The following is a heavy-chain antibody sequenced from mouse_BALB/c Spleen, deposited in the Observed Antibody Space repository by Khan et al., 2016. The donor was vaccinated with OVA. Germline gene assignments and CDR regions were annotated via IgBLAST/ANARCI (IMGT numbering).Heavy chain of an antibody. J-gene: IGHJ3*01. Sequence: QVQLQQSGAELVRPGSSVKLSCKASGYAFSSYWMNWVKQRPGQGLEWIGQIYPGDGNTYYNGKFKGTPTLTADKSSSTAYMQLTSLTSEDSAVYFCAREGYYGSRRAWFAYWGQGTLVTVSA. D-gene: IGHD1-1*01. V-gene: IGHV1-80*01. CDR1: GYAFSSYW. CDR2: IYPGDGNT. CDR3: AREGYYGSRRAWFAY.